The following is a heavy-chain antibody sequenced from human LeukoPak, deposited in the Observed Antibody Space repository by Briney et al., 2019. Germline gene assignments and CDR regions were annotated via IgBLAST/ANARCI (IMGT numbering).Heavy chain of an antibody. D-gene: IGHD2-15*01. J-gene: IGHJ4*02. CDR3: AKSLVAEEYYFDY. CDR2: ISYDGRNK. Sequence: GRSLRLSCAASGFTFSSFGMHWVRQAPGKGLEWGAVISYDGRNKYYADSVKGRFTISRDNSKNTLYLQMNSLRAQDTAVYYCAKSLVAEEYYFDYWGQGTLVTVSS. CDR1: GFTFSSFG. V-gene: IGHV3-30*18.